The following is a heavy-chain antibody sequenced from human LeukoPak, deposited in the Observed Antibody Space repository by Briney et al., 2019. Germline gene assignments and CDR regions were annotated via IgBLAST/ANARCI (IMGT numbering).Heavy chain of an antibody. CDR2: IYHSGST. CDR1: GGSISSGGYY. Sequence: SETLSLTCTVSGGSISSGGYYWGWIRQPPGKGLEWIGSIYHSGSTYYNPSLKSRVTISVDTSKNQFSLKLSSVTAADTAVYYCARWGGGQLWLHWFDPWGQGTLVTVSS. CDR3: ARWGGGQLWLHWFDP. J-gene: IGHJ5*02. V-gene: IGHV4-39*07. D-gene: IGHD5-18*01.